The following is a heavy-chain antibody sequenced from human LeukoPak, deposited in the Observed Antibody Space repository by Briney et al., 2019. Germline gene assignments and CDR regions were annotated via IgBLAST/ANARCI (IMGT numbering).Heavy chain of an antibody. CDR2: MNNGPGAT. D-gene: IGHD2-21*02. J-gene: IGHJ6*03. Sequence: GGSLRLSCAASGFSFSTSPMSWVRQPPGKGLECVSAMNNGPGATFYRESVRRRVTRCRDDSKSTLYLQMNSLRAEDTATYYCAKKEGDTYASWYMDAWGKGTTVTVSS. V-gene: IGHV3-23*01. CDR3: AKKEGDTYASWYMDA. CDR1: GFSFSTSP.